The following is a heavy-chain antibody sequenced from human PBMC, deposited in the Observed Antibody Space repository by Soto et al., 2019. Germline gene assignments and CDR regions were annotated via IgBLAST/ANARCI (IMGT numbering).Heavy chain of an antibody. D-gene: IGHD3-3*01. CDR2: INPSGGST. CDR1: GYTFTSYY. CDR3: ARVGFLEWFPVPYYMDV. J-gene: IGHJ6*03. Sequence: ASVKVSCKASGYTFTSYYMHWVRQAPGQGLEWMGIINPSGGSTSYAQKFQGRVTITADKSTSTAYMELSSLRSEDTAVYHCARVGFLEWFPVPYYMDVWGKGTTVTVSS. V-gene: IGHV1-46*01.